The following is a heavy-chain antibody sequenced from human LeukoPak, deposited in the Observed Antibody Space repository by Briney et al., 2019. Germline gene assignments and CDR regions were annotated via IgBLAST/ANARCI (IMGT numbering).Heavy chain of an antibody. V-gene: IGHV1-69*01. Sequence: GGSLRLSCAASGFTFSSYAISWVRQAPGQGLEWMGGIIPIFGTANYAQKFQGRVTITADESTSTAYMELSSLRSEDTAVYYCARGAHLGPYYYYGMDVWGQGTTVTVSS. CDR3: ARGAHLGPYYYYGMDV. J-gene: IGHJ6*02. CDR2: IIPIFGTA. CDR1: GFTFSSYA.